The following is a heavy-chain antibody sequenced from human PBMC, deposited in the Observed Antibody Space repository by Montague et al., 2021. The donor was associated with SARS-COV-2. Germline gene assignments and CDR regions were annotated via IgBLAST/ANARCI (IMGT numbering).Heavy chain of an antibody. CDR2: IDWDDDK. CDR3: ARPITIYAFDI. D-gene: IGHD3-3*01. CDR1: GFSLSTSGVG. J-gene: IGHJ3*02. Sequence: PAPVKPTQTLTLTCTFSGFSLSTSGVGVGWIRQPPGKALEWLARIDWDDDKRYSPSLKTRLTITKDTSKNQVVLTMTNMDPVDTATYYCARPITIYAFDIWGQGTMVTVSS. V-gene: IGHV2-5*02.